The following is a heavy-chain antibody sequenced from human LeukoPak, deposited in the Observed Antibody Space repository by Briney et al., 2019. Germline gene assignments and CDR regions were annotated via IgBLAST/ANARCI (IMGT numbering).Heavy chain of an antibody. J-gene: IGHJ4*02. Sequence: SETLSLTCAVYGGSFSGYYWSWIRQPPGKGLEWIGEINHSGSTNYNPSLKSRVTISVDTSKNQFSLKLSSVTAADTAVYYCARSTTTNGYRSWVYWGQGTLVSVSS. CDR1: GGSFSGYY. CDR2: INHSGST. D-gene: IGHD2-8*01. V-gene: IGHV4-34*01. CDR3: ARSTTTNGYRSWVY.